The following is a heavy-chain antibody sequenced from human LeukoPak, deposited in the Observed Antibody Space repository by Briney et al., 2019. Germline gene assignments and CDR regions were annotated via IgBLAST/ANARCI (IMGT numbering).Heavy chain of an antibody. D-gene: IGHD6-13*01. V-gene: IGHV3-21*01. CDR2: ISSSSSYI. J-gene: IGHJ3*02. Sequence: GGSLRLSCAASGFTFSSYSMNWVRQAPGKGLEWVSSISSSSSYIYYADSVKGRFTISRDNAKNSLYLQMNSLRAEDTAVYYCARDSDSSTWSNDAFDIWGQGTMVTVSS. CDR1: GFTFSSYS. CDR3: ARDSDSSTWSNDAFDI.